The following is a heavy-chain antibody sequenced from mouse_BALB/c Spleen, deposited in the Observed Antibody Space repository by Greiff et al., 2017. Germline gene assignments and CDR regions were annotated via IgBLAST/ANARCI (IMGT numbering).Heavy chain of an antibody. CDR1: GYTFTSYV. D-gene: IGHD1-1*01. CDR3: ARIRSSYWYFDV. Sequence: VHVKQSGPELVKPGASVKMSCKASGYTFTSYVMHWVKQKPGQGLEWIGYINPYNDGTKYNEKFKGKATLTSDKSSSTAYMELSSLTSEDSAVYYCARIRSSYWYFDVWGAGTTVTVSS. J-gene: IGHJ1*01. V-gene: IGHV1-14*01. CDR2: INPYNDGT.